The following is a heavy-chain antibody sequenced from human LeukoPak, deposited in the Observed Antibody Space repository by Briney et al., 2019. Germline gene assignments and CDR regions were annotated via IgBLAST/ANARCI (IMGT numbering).Heavy chain of an antibody. J-gene: IGHJ4*02. D-gene: IGHD1-1*01. CDR2: VYKSGRT. Sequence: PSETLSLTCTVSGGSISGGNYYWSWIRQPAGKGLYWIGRVYKSGRTNYNPSLRNRVSMSLDTSKNQFSLTLNSVTAADTAVYYCARVSTLDGIVLDSWGQGILVRVS. CDR1: GGSISGGNYY. V-gene: IGHV4-61*02. CDR3: ARVSTLDGIVLDS.